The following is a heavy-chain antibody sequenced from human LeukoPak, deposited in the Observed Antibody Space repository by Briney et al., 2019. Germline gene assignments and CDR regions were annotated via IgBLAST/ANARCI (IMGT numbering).Heavy chain of an antibody. CDR1: GFTFSSYG. CDR2: ISYDGSNK. V-gene: IGHV3-30*18. D-gene: IGHD3-9*01. Sequence: GRSLRPSCAASGFTFSSYGMHWVRQAPGKGLEWVAVISYDGSNKYYADSVKSRFTISRDNSKNTLYLQMNSLRAEDTAVYYCAKGGADILTFFDYWGQGTLVTVSS. J-gene: IGHJ4*02. CDR3: AKGGADILTFFDY.